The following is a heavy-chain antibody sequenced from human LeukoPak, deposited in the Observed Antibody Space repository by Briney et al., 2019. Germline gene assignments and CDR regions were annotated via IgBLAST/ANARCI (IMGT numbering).Heavy chain of an antibody. CDR2: IRYDGSNT. J-gene: IGHJ5*02. V-gene: IGHV3-30*02. Sequence: GGSLRLSCAASGFTFSSYGMPWVRQAPGKGLEWVAFIRYDGSNTYYADSVKGRFTISRDNSKNTLYLQMNSLRAEDTALYYCAKDYVVVSINWFDPWGQGTLVTVSS. CDR3: AKDYVVVSINWFDP. D-gene: IGHD2-2*01. CDR1: GFTFSSYG.